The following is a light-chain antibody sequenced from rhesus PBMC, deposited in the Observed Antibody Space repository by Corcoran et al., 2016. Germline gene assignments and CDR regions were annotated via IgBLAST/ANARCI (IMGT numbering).Light chain of an antibody. Sequence: QSALTQPPSVSKSLGQSVTISCTGTSSDIGGYNDVSWYQQHPGTAPRLLIYDVSKRPSGVSDRFSGSKSGNTASLTISGLQAEDEADDYCFSYRSGSTFIFGAGTRLTVL. J-gene: IGLJ1*01. CDR2: DVS. V-gene: IGLV2S9*01. CDR3: FSYRSGSTFI. CDR1: SSDIGGYND.